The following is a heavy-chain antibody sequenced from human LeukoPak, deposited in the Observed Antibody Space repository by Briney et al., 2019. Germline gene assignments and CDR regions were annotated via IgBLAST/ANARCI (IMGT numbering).Heavy chain of an antibody. V-gene: IGHV3-53*04. CDR1: GFSVSNNY. CDR3: GRIYASGIDP. D-gene: IGHD3-10*01. Sequence: GGSLRLSCAASGFSVSNNYMSWVRQAPGEGLEWVSFIYSGGTTGYADSVKGRFTISRHNSKNTLYLQMNRLRVEDTAVYYCGRIYASGIDPWGQGTLVTVSS. CDR2: IYSGGTT. J-gene: IGHJ5*02.